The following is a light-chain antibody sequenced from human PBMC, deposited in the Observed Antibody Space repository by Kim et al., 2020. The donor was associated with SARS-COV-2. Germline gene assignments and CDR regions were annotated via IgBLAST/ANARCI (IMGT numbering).Light chain of an antibody. CDR3: QKYNTAPRT. V-gene: IGKV1-27*01. J-gene: IGKJ1*01. Sequence: SGGDLVTITGRASQGISNYLAWYQQKPGKVPKLLIQAASTLQSGVPSRFSGSGSGTDFTLTISSLQPEDVATYYCQKYNTAPRTFGQGTKVDIK. CDR2: AAS. CDR1: QGISNY.